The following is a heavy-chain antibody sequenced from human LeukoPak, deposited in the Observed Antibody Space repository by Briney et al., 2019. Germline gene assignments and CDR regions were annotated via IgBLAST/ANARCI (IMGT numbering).Heavy chain of an antibody. V-gene: IGHV1-2*02. CDR3: ARGGVLEDYYDSSGFDY. CDR1: GYTFTGYC. CDR2: INPNSGGT. J-gene: IGHJ4*02. Sequence: ASVKVSCKASGYTFTGYCMHWVRQAPGQGLEWMGWINPNSGGTNYAQKFQGRVTMSRDTSISTAYMELSRLRSDDTAVYYCARGGVLEDYYDSSGFDYWGQGTLVTVSS. D-gene: IGHD3-22*01.